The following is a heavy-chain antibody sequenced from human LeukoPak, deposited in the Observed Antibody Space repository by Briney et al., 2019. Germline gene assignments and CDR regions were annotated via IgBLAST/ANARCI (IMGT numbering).Heavy chain of an antibody. CDR2: INHSGST. CDR3: ARRDVLLWFGEFDY. J-gene: IGHJ4*02. Sequence: PSETLSLTCAVYGGSFSGYYWSWIRQPPGKGLGWIGEINHSGSTNYNPSLKSRVTISVDTSKNQFSLKLSSVTAADTAVYYCARRDVLLWFGEFDYWGQGTLVTVSS. V-gene: IGHV4-34*01. CDR1: GGSFSGYY. D-gene: IGHD3-10*01.